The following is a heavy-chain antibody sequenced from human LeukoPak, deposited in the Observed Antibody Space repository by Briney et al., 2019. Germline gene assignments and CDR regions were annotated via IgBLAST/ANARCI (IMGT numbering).Heavy chain of an antibody. V-gene: IGHV4-34*01. Sequence: PSETLSLTCGVYGGSFMGYYWSWIRQPPGKGLEWIGEINHSGSTNYNPSLKSRVTISVDRAKNEVSLQLRAVTAADTAVYYCARRGHVLRYFDWPPGGYFDYWGQGTLVTVSS. CDR1: GGSFMGYY. CDR3: ARRGHVLRYFDWPPGGYFDY. CDR2: INHSGST. D-gene: IGHD3-9*01. J-gene: IGHJ4*02.